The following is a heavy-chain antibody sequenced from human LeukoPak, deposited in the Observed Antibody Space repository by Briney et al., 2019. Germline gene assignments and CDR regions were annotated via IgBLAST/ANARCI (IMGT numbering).Heavy chain of an antibody. Sequence: GGSLRLSCAASGFTFSNAWMIWVRQAPGKGLEWVGRIKSKTDGGTTDYAAPVKDRFTTSRDDSKNTLYLQMNSLKTEDTAVYYYTTDAGPYCGGDCYSPLDYWGQGTLVTVSS. J-gene: IGHJ4*02. CDR2: IKSKTDGGTT. V-gene: IGHV3-15*01. CDR3: TTDAGPYCGGDCYSPLDY. CDR1: GFTFSNAW. D-gene: IGHD2-21*02.